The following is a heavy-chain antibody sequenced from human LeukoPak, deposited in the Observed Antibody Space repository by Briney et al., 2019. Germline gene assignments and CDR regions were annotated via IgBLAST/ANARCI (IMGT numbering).Heavy chain of an antibody. J-gene: IGHJ4*02. Sequence: PGGSLRLSCAASGFTFSIYAMSWVRQAPGRGLECVSTMSGSGDITRYADSVKGRFTISRDNSKNTLYLQMNSLRAEDTAVYYCAKDLDSSGWSNFDYWGQGTLVTVSS. D-gene: IGHD6-19*01. V-gene: IGHV3-23*01. CDR3: AKDLDSSGWSNFDY. CDR1: GFTFSIYA. CDR2: MSGSGDIT.